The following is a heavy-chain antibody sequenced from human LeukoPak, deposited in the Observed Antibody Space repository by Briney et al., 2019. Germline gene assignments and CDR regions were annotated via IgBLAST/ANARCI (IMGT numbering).Heavy chain of an antibody. V-gene: IGHV4-59*12. CDR2: IYYSGST. J-gene: IGHJ6*02. D-gene: IGHD6-13*01. Sequence: PSETLSLTCTVSGGSISSYYWSWIRQPPGKGLEWIGYIYYSGSTNYNPSLKSRVTISVDTSKNPSYLKLSFVTAAETAVHSGVKLSIRFPRGIAGMDVWGQGTTVIVSS. CDR3: VKLSIRFPRGIAGMDV. CDR1: GGSISSYY.